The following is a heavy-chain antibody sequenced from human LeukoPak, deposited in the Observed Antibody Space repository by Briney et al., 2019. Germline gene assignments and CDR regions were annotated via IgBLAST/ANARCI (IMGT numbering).Heavy chain of an antibody. D-gene: IGHD6-19*01. V-gene: IGHV1-69*04. J-gene: IGHJ4*02. Sequence: ASVKVSCKASGGTFSSYAISWVRQAPGQGLEWMGRIIPILGIANYAQKFQGRVTMTTDTSTSTAYMELRSLRSDDTAVYYCAREGYSSGRPDYWGQGTLVTVSS. CDR2: IIPILGIA. CDR1: GGTFSSYA. CDR3: AREGYSSGRPDY.